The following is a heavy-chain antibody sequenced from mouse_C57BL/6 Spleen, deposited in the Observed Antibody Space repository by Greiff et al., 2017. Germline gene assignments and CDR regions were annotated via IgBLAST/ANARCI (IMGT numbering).Heavy chain of an antibody. Sequence: EVQLVESGGDLVKPGGSLKLSCAASGFTFSSYGMSWVRQTPDKRLEWVATISSGGSYTYYPDSVKGRFTISRDNAKNTLYLQMSSLKSEDTAMYYCATYYSNSFAYWGQGTLVTVSA. CDR3: ATYYSNSFAY. D-gene: IGHD2-5*01. V-gene: IGHV5-6*01. CDR1: GFTFSSYG. CDR2: ISSGGSYT. J-gene: IGHJ3*01.